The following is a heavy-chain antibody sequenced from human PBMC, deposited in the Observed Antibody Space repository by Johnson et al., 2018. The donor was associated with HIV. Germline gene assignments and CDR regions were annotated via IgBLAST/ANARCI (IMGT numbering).Heavy chain of an antibody. V-gene: IGHV3-NL1*01. Sequence: QVQLVESGGGVVQPGGSLRLSCAASGFTFSSYDMHWVRQATGKGLEWVSGISWNSGSIGYADSVKGRFTISRDNSKNTLYLQMNSLRAEDTAVYYCARERNYGTHAAFDIWGQGTMVTVSS. CDR3: ARERNYGTHAAFDI. J-gene: IGHJ3*02. CDR2: ISWNSGSI. CDR1: GFTFSSYD. D-gene: IGHD1-7*01.